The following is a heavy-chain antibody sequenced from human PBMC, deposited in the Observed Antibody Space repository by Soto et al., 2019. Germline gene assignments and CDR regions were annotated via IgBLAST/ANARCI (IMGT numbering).Heavy chain of an antibody. CDR3: ARIPGGTAPRPAY. J-gene: IGHJ4*02. D-gene: IGHD6-6*01. CDR2: VSGNGENT. Sequence: PGGSLRLSCTASGFNFTYNSISWVRQAPGKGLQWVSTVSGNGENTYYAESVRGRFTISRDTSKNTLYLQMNSLRVEDTAVYYCARIPGGTAPRPAYLGQLNPVTFSS. CDR1: GFNFTYNS. V-gene: IGHV3-23*01.